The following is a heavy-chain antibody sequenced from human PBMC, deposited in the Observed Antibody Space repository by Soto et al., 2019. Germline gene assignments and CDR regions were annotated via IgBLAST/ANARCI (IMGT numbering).Heavy chain of an antibody. D-gene: IGHD3-16*01. CDR3: TTDRGEMAKTTFISY. J-gene: IGHJ4*02. CDR2: IKSKTNGGTT. CDR1: GFSFTNAW. Sequence: GSLRLSCAASGFSFTNAWMNWVRQAPGKGLEWIGRIKSKTNGGTTDYVAPVQGRFTISIDDSKNTLYLQMDSLKIEDTAVYYCTTDRGEMAKTTFISYWGQGALVTVS. V-gene: IGHV3-15*07.